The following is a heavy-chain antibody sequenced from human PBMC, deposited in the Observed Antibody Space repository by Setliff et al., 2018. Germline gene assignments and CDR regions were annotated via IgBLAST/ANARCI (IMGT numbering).Heavy chain of an antibody. V-gene: IGHV4-39*01. Sequence: SETLSLTCTVSGGSISSSSYYWGWIRQPPGKGLEWIGSIYYSGSTYYNPSLKSRVTISVDTSKNQFSLKLSSVTAADTAVYYCARAGGGYYGSGSYWSRGVFDYWGQGTLVTVSS. CDR3: ARAGGGYYGSGSYWSRGVFDY. CDR2: IYYSGST. CDR1: GGSISSSSYY. J-gene: IGHJ4*02. D-gene: IGHD3-10*01.